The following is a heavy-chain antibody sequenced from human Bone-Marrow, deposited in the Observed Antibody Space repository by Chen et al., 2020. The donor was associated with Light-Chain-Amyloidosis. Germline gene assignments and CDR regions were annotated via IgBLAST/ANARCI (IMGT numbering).Heavy chain of an antibody. CDR2: INSDGSRT. V-gene: IGHV3-74*01. D-gene: IGHD3-22*01. J-gene: IGHJ4*02. CDR1: GFTFSSYW. CDR3: ARAQYYYDSSGYYADLCYFDY. Sequence: EVQLVESGGGLVQPGGSLRLSCAASGFTFSSYWMHWVRQAPGKGLVWVSRINSDGSRTSYADSVKGRFTISRDNAKNTLYLQMNSLRAEDTAVYYCARAQYYYDSSGYYADLCYFDYWGQGTLVTVSS.